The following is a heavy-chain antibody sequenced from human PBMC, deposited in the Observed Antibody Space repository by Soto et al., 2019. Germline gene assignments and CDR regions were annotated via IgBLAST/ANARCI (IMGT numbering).Heavy chain of an antibody. Sequence: QVQLVQSGVEVKKPGASVKVSCKASGYTFISYGISWVRQAPGQGLEWMGWISPNNGHTNYAQKLQGRVTMTADTSTSTAYMEVRSLRSDDTAVYYCARDQLRFLEYYFDYWGQGTLVTVSS. CDR3: ARDQLRFLEYYFDY. CDR2: ISPNNGHT. V-gene: IGHV1-18*01. J-gene: IGHJ4*02. CDR1: GYTFISYG. D-gene: IGHD3-3*01.